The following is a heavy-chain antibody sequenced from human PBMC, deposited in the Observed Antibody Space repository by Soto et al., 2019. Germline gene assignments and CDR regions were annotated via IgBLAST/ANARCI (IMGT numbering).Heavy chain of an antibody. V-gene: IGHV1-69*08. J-gene: IGHJ4*02. D-gene: IGHD2-15*01. CDR3: ARDRGRYCSGGSCSSFDF. CDR1: GGTFSSYT. CDR2: IIPILGIA. Sequence: QVQLVQSGAEVKKPGSSVKVSCKASGGTFSSYTISWVRQAPGQGLEWMGRIIPILGIANYAQKFQGRVTITADKSTSTAYMELSSLRSEDTAVYYCARDRGRYCSGGSCSSFDFWGQGTLVNVSS.